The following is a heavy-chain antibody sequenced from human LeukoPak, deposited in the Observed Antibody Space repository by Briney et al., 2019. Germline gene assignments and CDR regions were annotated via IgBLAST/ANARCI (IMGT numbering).Heavy chain of an antibody. CDR2: MYYDGISK. CDR3: ARDLYCSGGSCLYFDY. D-gene: IGHD2-15*01. J-gene: IGHJ4*02. Sequence: GGSLRLSCAASGFTFSSYGMHWVRQAPGKGLEWVAVMYYDGISKYYAVSVKGRFTISRDNSMNTLYLQMNSLRAEDTAVYFCARDLYCSGGSCLYFDYWGQGTLVTVSS. CDR1: GFTFSSYG. V-gene: IGHV3-33*01.